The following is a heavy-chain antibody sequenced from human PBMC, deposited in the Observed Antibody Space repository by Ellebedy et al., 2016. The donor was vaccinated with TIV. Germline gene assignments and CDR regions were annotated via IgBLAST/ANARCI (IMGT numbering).Heavy chain of an antibody. J-gene: IGHJ6*02. D-gene: IGHD6-19*01. CDR2: ISDGGSMI. CDR1: GFSSSDYY. CDR3: ARISSGRSFYGMDV. V-gene: IGHV3-11*01. Sequence: GGSLRLXXAASGFSSSDYYMSWIRQAPGKGLEWVSYISDGGSMIHYADSVKGRFTISRDNSKNSLYLQMNNLRAEDTAVYYCARISSGRSFYGMDVWGQGTTVTVSS.